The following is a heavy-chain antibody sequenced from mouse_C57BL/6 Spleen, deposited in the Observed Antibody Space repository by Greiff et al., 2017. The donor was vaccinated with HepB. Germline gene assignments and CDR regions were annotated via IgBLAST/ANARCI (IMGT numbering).Heavy chain of an antibody. CDR1: GYSITSGYY. V-gene: IGHV3-6*01. D-gene: IGHD1-1*01. J-gene: IGHJ4*01. CDR2: ISYDGSN. Sequence: EVKLQESGPGLVKPSQSLSLTCSVTGYSITSGYYWNWIRQFPGNKLEWMGYISYDGSNNYNPSLKNRISITRDTSKNQFFLKLNSVTTEDTATYYCARADYYGSSTEAMDYWGQGTSVTVSS. CDR3: ARADYYGSSTEAMDY.